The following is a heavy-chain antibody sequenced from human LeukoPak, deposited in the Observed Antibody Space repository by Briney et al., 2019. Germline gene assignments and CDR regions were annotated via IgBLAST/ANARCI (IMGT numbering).Heavy chain of an antibody. D-gene: IGHD3-10*01. CDR1: GFTFSGSA. CDR2: IRSKANGYAT. J-gene: IGHJ4*02. Sequence: GGSLRLPCAASGFTFSGSAMHWVRQASGKGLEWVGRIRSKANGYATAYAASVIGRFTISRDDSKNTAYLQMNSLKTEDTAVYYCTRQFTMEGYDYWGQGTLVTVSS. V-gene: IGHV3-73*01. CDR3: TRQFTMEGYDY.